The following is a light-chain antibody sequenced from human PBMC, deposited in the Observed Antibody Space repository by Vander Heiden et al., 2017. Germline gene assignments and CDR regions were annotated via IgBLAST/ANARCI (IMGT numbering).Light chain of an antibody. CDR3: AAWDDSLNGYV. V-gene: IGLV1-44*01. CDR1: GSNIGSNA. CDR2: SNN. J-gene: IGLJ1*01. Sequence: QSVLTQPPSASGTPRQGVTISCSGRGSNIGSNAVNWYQQFPGTAPKLLIDSNNHRPSGVTDRFSGSKSGTSASLAISGLQSEDEADYHCAAWDDSLNGYVFGTGTKVTVL.